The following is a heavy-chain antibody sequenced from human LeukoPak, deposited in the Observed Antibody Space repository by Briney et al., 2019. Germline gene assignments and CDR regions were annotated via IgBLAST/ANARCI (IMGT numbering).Heavy chain of an antibody. Sequence: ASVKVSCKTSGYTFIDSYVHWVRKPPSQGREWVGWINPNRWWTSNAHMLQGRVILTRDMFINTAYMELRRLTSDDTAVYYCARDFIRGSSFAYRLLESWGQGTLVIVSS. CDR3: ARDFIRGSSFAYRLLES. V-gene: IGHV1-2*02. J-gene: IGHJ4*02. CDR2: INPNRWWT. CDR1: GYTFIDSY. D-gene: IGHD5-18*01.